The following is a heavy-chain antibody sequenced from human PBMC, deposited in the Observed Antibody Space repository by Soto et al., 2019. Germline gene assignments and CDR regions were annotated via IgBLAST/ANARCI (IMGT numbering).Heavy chain of an antibody. J-gene: IGHJ6*02. V-gene: IGHV1-8*01. Sequence: QVQLVQSGAEVKKPGASVKVSCKASGYTFTTYEINWVRQVPGQGLEWMGWMSPSSGNTGYVDQFRGRVTMTSNTAMTTAYMELSSLRSEDTAVYYCARVGGQLFGDHGMGVWGQGTTVNVAS. CDR1: GYTFTTYE. CDR2: MSPSSGNT. CDR3: ARVGGQLFGDHGMGV. D-gene: IGHD3-10*01.